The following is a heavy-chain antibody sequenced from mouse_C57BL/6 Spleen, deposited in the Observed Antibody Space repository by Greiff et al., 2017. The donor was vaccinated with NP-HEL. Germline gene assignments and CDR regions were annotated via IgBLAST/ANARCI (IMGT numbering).Heavy chain of an antibody. CDR2: ISSGSSTI. J-gene: IGHJ4*01. CDR1: GFTFSDYG. Sequence: DVKLVESGGGLVKPGGPLKLSCAASGFTFSDYGMHWVRQAPEKGLEWVAYISSGSSTIYYADTVKGRFTISRDNAKNTLFLQMTSLRSEDTAMYYCARNYYDYDENMDYWGQGTSVTVSS. CDR3: ARNYYDYDENMDY. D-gene: IGHD2-4*01. V-gene: IGHV5-17*01.